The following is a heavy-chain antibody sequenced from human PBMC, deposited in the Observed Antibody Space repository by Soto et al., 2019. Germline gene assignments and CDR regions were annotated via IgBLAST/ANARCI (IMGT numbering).Heavy chain of an antibody. CDR2: IIPIFGTA. V-gene: IGHV1-69*13. CDR1: GGTSSSYA. J-gene: IGHJ4*02. CDR3: ARDNYSGSPGY. D-gene: IGHD1-26*01. Sequence: ASVKVSCKASGGTSSSYAISWVRQAPGQGLEWMGGIIPIFGTANYAQKFQGRVTITADESTSTAYMELSSLRSEDTAVYYCARDNYSGSPGYWGQGTLVTVSS.